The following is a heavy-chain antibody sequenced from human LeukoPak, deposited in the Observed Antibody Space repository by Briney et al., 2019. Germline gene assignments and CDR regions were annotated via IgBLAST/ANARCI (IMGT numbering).Heavy chain of an antibody. V-gene: IGHV1-18*01. CDR2: ISAYNGNT. D-gene: IGHD3-10*01. Sequence: ASVKVSCKASGYTFTSYGISWVRQAPGQGLEWVGWISAYNGNTNYAQKLQGRVTMTTDTSTSTAYMELRSLRSDDTAVYYCARDPGLLWFGATSHWFDPWGQGTLVTVSS. J-gene: IGHJ5*02. CDR1: GYTFTSYG. CDR3: ARDPGLLWFGATSHWFDP.